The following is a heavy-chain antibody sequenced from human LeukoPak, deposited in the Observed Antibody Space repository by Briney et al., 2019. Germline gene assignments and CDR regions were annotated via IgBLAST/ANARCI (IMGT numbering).Heavy chain of an antibody. Sequence: GSLRLSCAASGFTFSDYYMSWIRQPPGKGLEWTGSIYYSGSTYYNPSLKSRVTISVDTSKNQFSLKLSSVTAADTAVYYCARRYPRSKSGTFRYFDYWGQGTLVTVSS. V-gene: IGHV4-39*01. CDR3: ARRYPRSKSGTFRYFDY. CDR1: GFTFSDYY. D-gene: IGHD3-3*01. CDR2: IYYSGST. J-gene: IGHJ4*02.